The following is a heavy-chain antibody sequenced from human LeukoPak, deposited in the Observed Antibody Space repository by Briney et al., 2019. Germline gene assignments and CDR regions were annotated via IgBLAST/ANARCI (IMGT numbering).Heavy chain of an antibody. Sequence: PGGSLRLSCAASGFTFSRYGMHWVRQAPGKGLEWVALISYDKSNRYYADSVKGRFTISRDNSKNTMYLQMNSLRAEDTAVYYCAKDGRGSYDYMDVWGKGTTVTISS. D-gene: IGHD3-16*01. CDR3: AKDGRGSYDYMDV. V-gene: IGHV3-30*18. J-gene: IGHJ6*03. CDR1: GFTFSRYG. CDR2: ISYDKSNR.